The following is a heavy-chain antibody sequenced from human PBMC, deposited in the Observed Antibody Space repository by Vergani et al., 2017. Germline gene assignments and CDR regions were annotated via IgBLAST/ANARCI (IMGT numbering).Heavy chain of an antibody. CDR3: ARERRVELGSQFDY. V-gene: IGHV3-11*01. D-gene: IGHD1-26*01. Sequence: FTFSDYYMSWIRQAPGRGLEWVSYISSSGSTIYYADSVKGRFTISRYNAKNSLYLQMNSRRAEDTAVYYCARERRVELGSQFDYWGQGTLVTVSS. CDR2: ISSSGSTI. J-gene: IGHJ4*02. CDR1: FTFSDYY.